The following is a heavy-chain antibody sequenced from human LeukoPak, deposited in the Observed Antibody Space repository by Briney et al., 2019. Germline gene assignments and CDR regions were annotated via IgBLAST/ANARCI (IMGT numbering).Heavy chain of an antibody. Sequence: GGSLRLSCAASGFTVSSYRMNWVRQAPGKGLEWISHISSVDSAVYYADSVKGRFTISRDSAKNSLFLQMSSLRAEDTAMYYCARTTTYNFFNYWGQGTLVTVSS. J-gene: IGHJ4*02. D-gene: IGHD1-1*01. CDR1: GFTVSSYR. CDR3: ARTTTYNFFNY. V-gene: IGHV3-48*01. CDR2: ISSVDSAV.